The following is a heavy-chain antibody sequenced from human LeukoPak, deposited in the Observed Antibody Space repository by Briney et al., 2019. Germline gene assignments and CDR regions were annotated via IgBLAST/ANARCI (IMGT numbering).Heavy chain of an antibody. J-gene: IGHJ6*03. CDR1: GGSISSGSYY. D-gene: IGHD3-22*01. CDR2: IYTSGST. CDR3: ARGRRHYYDRYYYYMDV. V-gene: IGHV4-61*02. Sequence: PSETLSLTCTVSGGSISSGSYYWSWIRQPAGKGLEWIGRIYTSGSTNYNPSLKSRVTISVDTSKNQFSLKLSSVTAADTAVYYCARGRRHYYDRYYYYMDVWGKGTTVTVSS.